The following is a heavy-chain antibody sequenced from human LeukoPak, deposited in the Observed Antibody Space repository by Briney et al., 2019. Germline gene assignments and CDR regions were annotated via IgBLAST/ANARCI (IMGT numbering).Heavy chain of an antibody. CDR3: AKGTRIAAAGSFNY. CDR1: GFTFDDDA. Sequence: GGSLRLSCAASGFTFDDDAMHWGRQAPGTGLELVSGISWNSGSIGYADSVKGRFTIYRDNAKNSLYLQMNSLRAEDTALYYCAKGTRIAAAGSFNYWGQGTLVTVSS. J-gene: IGHJ4*02. V-gene: IGHV3-9*01. CDR2: ISWNSGSI. D-gene: IGHD6-13*01.